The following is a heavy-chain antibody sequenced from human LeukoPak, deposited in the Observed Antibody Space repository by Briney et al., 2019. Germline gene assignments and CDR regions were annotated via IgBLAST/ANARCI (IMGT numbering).Heavy chain of an antibody. CDR1: GYSFTSYW. Sequence: GESLKISCKGSGYSFTSYWIGWVRQMPGKGLEWMGIIYPGDSDTRYSPSFQGQVTISADKSISTAYPQWSSLKASDTAMYYCARLETLLWFGELLWSWFDPWGQGTLVTVSS. CDR2: IYPGDSDT. D-gene: IGHD3-10*01. V-gene: IGHV5-51*01. CDR3: ARLETLLWFGELLWSWFDP. J-gene: IGHJ5*02.